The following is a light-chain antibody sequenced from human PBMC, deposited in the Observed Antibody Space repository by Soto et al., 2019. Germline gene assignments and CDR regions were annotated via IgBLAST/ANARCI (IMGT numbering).Light chain of an antibody. V-gene: IGKV3-20*01. Sequence: EIVMTQSPGTLSLSPGERATLSCRASQSVSSSYLAWYQQKPGQAPRLLIYGASSRATGIPDRFSGSGSWTDFTLTISRLEPEDVAVYYCQQYDSSPRATFGQGTRLEIK. CDR1: QSVSSSY. J-gene: IGKJ5*01. CDR3: QQYDSSPRAT. CDR2: GAS.